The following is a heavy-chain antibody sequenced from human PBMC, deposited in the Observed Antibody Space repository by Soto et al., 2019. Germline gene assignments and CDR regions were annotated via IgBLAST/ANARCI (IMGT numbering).Heavy chain of an antibody. D-gene: IGHD6-19*01. V-gene: IGHV3-33*01. Sequence: QVQLVESGGGVVQPGRSLRLSCAASGFTFSSYGMHWVRQAPGKGLEWVAVIWYDGSNKYYADSVKGRFTISRDNSKNTLYLQMNSLRAEDTAVYYGLSQWRSGGMDVWGQGTTVTVSS. CDR3: LSQWRSGGMDV. CDR2: IWYDGSNK. CDR1: GFTFSSYG. J-gene: IGHJ6*02.